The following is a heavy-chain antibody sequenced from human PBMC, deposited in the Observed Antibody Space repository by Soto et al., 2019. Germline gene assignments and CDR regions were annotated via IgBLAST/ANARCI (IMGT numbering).Heavy chain of an antibody. CDR2: ISYDGSNK. CDR3: ARDVNSGYYLLNYYYGMDV. D-gene: IGHD3-22*01. CDR1: GFTFSSYA. V-gene: IGHV3-30-3*01. Sequence: SGGSLRLSCAASGFTFSSYAMHWVRQAPGKGLEWVAVISYDGSNKYYADSVKGRFTISRDNSKNTLYLQMNSLRAEDTAVYYCARDVNSGYYLLNYYYGMDVWGQGTTVTVSS. J-gene: IGHJ6*02.